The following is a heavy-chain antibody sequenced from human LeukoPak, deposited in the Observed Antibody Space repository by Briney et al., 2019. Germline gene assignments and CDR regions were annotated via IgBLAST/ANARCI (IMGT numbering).Heavy chain of an antibody. Sequence: PGRSLRLSCAASGFTFSSYAMHWVRQAPGKGLEWVAVISYDGSNKYYADSVKGRFTISRDNSKNTLYLQMNSLRAEDTAVYYCARDRIYDSSGYYYGYYYMDVWGKGTTVTVSS. J-gene: IGHJ6*03. CDR2: ISYDGSNK. V-gene: IGHV3-30-3*01. CDR1: GFTFSSYA. CDR3: ARDRIYDSSGYYYGYYYMDV. D-gene: IGHD3-22*01.